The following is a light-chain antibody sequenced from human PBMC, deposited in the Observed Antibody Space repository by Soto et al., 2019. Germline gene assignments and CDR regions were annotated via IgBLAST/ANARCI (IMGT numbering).Light chain of an antibody. CDR3: QQRSNWPWT. CDR2: GAS. CDR1: QSVRNN. V-gene: IGKV3-11*01. Sequence: EIVLTQSPATLSLSPGERATLSCRASQSVRNNLAWYQQKPGQAPRLLIYGASTRATGIPARFSGSGSGTDFTLTISSLEPEDVAVYYCQQRSNWPWTLGQGTKVDIK. J-gene: IGKJ1*01.